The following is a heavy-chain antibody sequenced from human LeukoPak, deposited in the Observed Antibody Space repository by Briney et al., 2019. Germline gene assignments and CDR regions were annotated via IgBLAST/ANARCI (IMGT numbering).Heavy chain of an antibody. D-gene: IGHD3-3*01. V-gene: IGHV3-30-3*01. Sequence: GGSLRLSCAASGFTFSSYAMHWVRQAPGKGLEWVAVISYDGSNKYYADSVKGRFTISRDNSKNTLYLQMNSLRAEDTAVYYCASPYYDFWSGYPLYYYYYMDVWGKGTTVTVSS. CDR2: ISYDGSNK. CDR1: GFTFSSYA. CDR3: ASPYYDFWSGYPLYYYYYMDV. J-gene: IGHJ6*03.